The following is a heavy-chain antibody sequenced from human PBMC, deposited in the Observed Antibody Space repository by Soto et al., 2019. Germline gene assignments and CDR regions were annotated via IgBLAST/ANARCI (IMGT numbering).Heavy chain of an antibody. CDR2: ISSSSSYI. CDR3: ARDGYNAGAFDI. D-gene: IGHD5-12*01. Sequence: GGSLRLSCAASGFTFSSYSMNWVRQAPGKGLEGVSSISSSSSYIYYADSVKGRFTISRDNAKNSLYLQMNSLRAEDTAVYYCARDGYNAGAFDIWGQGTMVTVSS. J-gene: IGHJ3*02. V-gene: IGHV3-21*01. CDR1: GFTFSSYS.